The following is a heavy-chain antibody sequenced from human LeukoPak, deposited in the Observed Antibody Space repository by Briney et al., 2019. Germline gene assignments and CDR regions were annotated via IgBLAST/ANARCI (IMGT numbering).Heavy chain of an antibody. Sequence: SETLSLTCTVSGGSISSSSYYWGWIRQPPGKGLEWIGSIYYSGSTYYNPSLKSRITISVDTSKNQFSLKLNSVTAADTAVYYCAREGYSDYDGGFDYWGQGTLATVSS. D-gene: IGHD5-12*01. CDR1: GGSISSSSYY. CDR2: IYYSGST. V-gene: IGHV4-39*07. J-gene: IGHJ4*02. CDR3: AREGYSDYDGGFDY.